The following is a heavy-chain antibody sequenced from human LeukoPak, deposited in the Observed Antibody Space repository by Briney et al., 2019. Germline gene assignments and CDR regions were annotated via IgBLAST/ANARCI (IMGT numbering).Heavy chain of an antibody. CDR2: INHSGST. Sequence: TASETLSLTCAVYGGSFSGYYWSWIRQPPGKGLEWIGEINHSGSTNYNQSLKSRVTISVDTSKNQFSLKLSSVTAADTAVYYCARGKVGRCSSTSCYSELSWFDPWGQGTLVTVSS. CDR1: GGSFSGYY. J-gene: IGHJ5*02. D-gene: IGHD2-2*02. CDR3: ARGKVGRCSSTSCYSELSWFDP. V-gene: IGHV4-34*01.